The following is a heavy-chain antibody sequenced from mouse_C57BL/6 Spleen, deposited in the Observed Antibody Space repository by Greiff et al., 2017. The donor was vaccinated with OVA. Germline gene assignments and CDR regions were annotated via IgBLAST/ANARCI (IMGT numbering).Heavy chain of an antibody. D-gene: IGHD2-4*01. CDR1: GYTFTSYW. Sequence: QVQLQQPGAELVKPGASVKMSCKASGYTFTSYWITWVKQRPGQGLEWIGDIYPGSGSTNYNEKFKSKATLTVDTSYSTAYMPLSSLTSEDSSVYYCARDDYDGSYWYFDVWGTGTTVTVSS. CDR2: IYPGSGST. V-gene: IGHV1-55*01. J-gene: IGHJ1*03. CDR3: ARDDYDGSYWYFDV.